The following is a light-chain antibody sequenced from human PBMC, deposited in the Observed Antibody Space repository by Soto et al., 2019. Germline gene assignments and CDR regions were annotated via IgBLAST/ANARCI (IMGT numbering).Light chain of an antibody. J-gene: IGLJ1*01. Sequence: QSVLTQPPSVSEAPRQRVTISCSGSNSNIGNNAVSWYQQLPGKAPKLLNIYDALLPSGVSDRFSGSKSGTSASLAISGLQSEDEADYYCAAWDDRVNGYVFGTGTKLTVL. CDR3: AAWDDRVNGYV. CDR2: YDA. CDR1: NSNIGNNA. V-gene: IGLV1-36*01.